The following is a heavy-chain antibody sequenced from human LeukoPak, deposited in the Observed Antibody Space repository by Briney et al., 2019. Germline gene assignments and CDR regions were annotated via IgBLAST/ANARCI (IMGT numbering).Heavy chain of an antibody. CDR3: ARANPPAISFFDY. J-gene: IGHJ4*02. V-gene: IGHV3-21*01. CDR2: ISSSSSSI. CDR1: GFTFSGYS. D-gene: IGHD3-9*01. Sequence: GGSPRLSCAASGFTFSGYSMNWVRQVPGKGLEWVSSISSSSSSIYYADSVKGRFTISRDNAKNSLYLQMNSLRAEDTAVYYCARANPPAISFFDYWGQGTLVTVSS.